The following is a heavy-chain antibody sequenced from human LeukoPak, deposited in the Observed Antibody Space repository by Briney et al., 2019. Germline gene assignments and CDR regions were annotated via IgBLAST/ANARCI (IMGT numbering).Heavy chain of an antibody. CDR1: VFTSSDFW. CDR2: INQDVRET. J-gene: IGHJ4*02. Sequence: GRSLRLSCAPSVFTSSDFWMSCVRQSAGPGLEWMTSINQDVRETYYMDSVKGRFTISRDNAKNAVFLRMNSLRAEDTAIYYCARVRSPPEDNSNYRPIDYWGQGILVTVSS. D-gene: IGHD1-1*01. CDR3: ARVRSPPEDNSNYRPIDY. V-gene: IGHV3-7*03.